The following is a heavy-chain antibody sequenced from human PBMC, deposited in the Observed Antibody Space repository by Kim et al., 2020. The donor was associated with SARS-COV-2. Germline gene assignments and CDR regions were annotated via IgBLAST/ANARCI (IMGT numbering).Heavy chain of an antibody. D-gene: IGHD3-22*01. V-gene: IGHV3-9*01. J-gene: IGHJ6*02. Sequence: SVKGRFTVSRDNAKNALDLQMNSLRTEDTALYYCVKDATEIAVVKSAMDVWGQGTTVTVSS. CDR3: VKDATEIAVVKSAMDV.